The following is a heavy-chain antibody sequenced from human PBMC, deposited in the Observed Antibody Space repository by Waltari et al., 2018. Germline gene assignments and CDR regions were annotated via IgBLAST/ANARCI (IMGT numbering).Heavy chain of an antibody. CDR3: ARVSLSSVLSPLGY. Sequence: QVQLVESGGGVVQPGRSLRLSCAASGFPFSSYAMHWVRQAPGKGLEWVAVISYDGSNKYYADSVKGRFTISRDNSKNTLYLQMNSLRAEDTAVYYCARVSLSSVLSPLGYWGQGTLVTVSS. J-gene: IGHJ4*02. V-gene: IGHV3-30*01. D-gene: IGHD3-22*01. CDR1: GFPFSSYA. CDR2: ISYDGSNK.